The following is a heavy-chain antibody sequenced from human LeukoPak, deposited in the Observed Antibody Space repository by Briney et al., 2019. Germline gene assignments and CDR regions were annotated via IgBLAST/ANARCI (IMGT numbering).Heavy chain of an antibody. CDR2: MNPNSGNT. D-gene: IGHD5-18*01. CDR1: GYTFTSYD. V-gene: IGHV1-8*03. CDR3: ARGRGYSYGSAVAGTTPFDY. Sequence: ASVKVSCKASGYTFTSYDINWVRQATGQGLEWMGWMNPNSGNTGYAQNFQGRVTITRNTSISTVYMELSSLRSEDTTVYYCARGRGYSYGSAVAGTTPFDYWGQGTLVTVSS. J-gene: IGHJ4*02.